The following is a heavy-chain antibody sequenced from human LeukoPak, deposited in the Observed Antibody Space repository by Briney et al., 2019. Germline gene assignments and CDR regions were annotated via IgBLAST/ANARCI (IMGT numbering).Heavy chain of an antibody. V-gene: IGHV4-31*03. CDR1: GGSISSGNYY. CDR2: IYYSGTT. J-gene: IGHJ3*02. CDR3: ARADTGYHGFDI. D-gene: IGHD5-18*01. Sequence: SETLSLTCSVSGGSISSGNYYCSWIRQHPGKGLEWIGSIYYSGTTSYTPSLKSRVSISVETSKNQFSLRLSSVTAADTAVYYCARADTGYHGFDIWGQGTMVTVSS.